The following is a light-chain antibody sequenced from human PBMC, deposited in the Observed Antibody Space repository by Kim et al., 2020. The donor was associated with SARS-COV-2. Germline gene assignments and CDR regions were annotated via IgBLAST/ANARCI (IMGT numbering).Light chain of an antibody. Sequence: SYELTKPPSVSVSPGQTARITCSGDKLGDKYTCWYQQKPGQSPLLVMYEDNKRPSGIPERFSGSNSGNTATLTISGTQAVDEADYYCQAWDSSTFYVFGT. J-gene: IGLJ1*01. CDR1: KLGDKY. V-gene: IGLV3-1*01. CDR2: EDN. CDR3: QAWDSSTFYV.